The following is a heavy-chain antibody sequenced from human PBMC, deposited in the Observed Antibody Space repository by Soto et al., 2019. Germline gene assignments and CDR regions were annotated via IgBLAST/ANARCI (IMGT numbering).Heavy chain of an antibody. CDR2: IIPIFGTA. Sequence: QVQLVQSGAEVKKPGSSVKVSCKASGGTFSSYAISWVRQAPGQGLEWMGGIIPIFGTANYAQKFQGRVTITADESTSTAYMELSSLRSEDTAVYYCARPLSLAGTIGYYYGMDVWGQGTTVTVSS. CDR1: GGTFSSYA. CDR3: ARPLSLAGTIGYYYGMDV. D-gene: IGHD6-19*01. V-gene: IGHV1-69*01. J-gene: IGHJ6*02.